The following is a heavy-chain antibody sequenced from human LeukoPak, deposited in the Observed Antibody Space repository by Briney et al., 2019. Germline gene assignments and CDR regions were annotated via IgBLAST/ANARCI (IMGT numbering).Heavy chain of an antibody. V-gene: IGHV3-53*01. J-gene: IGHJ4*02. CDR3: ARDPAYDSSGYWH. CDR2: IYSGGST. CDR1: GFTVSSNY. Sequence: GGSLRLSCAASGFTVSSNYMSWVRQAPGKGLEWVSVIYSGGSTYYADSVKGRFTISRDNSKNTLYLQMNSLRAEDTAVYYCARDPAYDSSGYWHWGQGTLVTVSS. D-gene: IGHD3-22*01.